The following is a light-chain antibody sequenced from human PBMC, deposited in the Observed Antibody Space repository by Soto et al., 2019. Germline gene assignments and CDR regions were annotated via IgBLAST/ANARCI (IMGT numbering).Light chain of an antibody. CDR3: QQRSNWPWT. Sequence: DIQMTQSPSTLSASVGDRVTITCRASQSISSWLAWYQQKPGKAPKLLIYDASSLESGVPSRFSGSGSGTDFTLTISSLEPEDFAVYFCQQRSNWPWTFGQGTKVEIK. CDR2: DAS. CDR1: QSISSW. V-gene: IGKV1-5*01. J-gene: IGKJ1*01.